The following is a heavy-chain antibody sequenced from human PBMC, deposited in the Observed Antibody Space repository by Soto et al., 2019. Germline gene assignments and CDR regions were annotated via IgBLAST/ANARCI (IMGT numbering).Heavy chain of an antibody. J-gene: IGHJ4*02. CDR1: GYTFTGYY. Sequence: ASVKVSCKASGYTFTGYYMHWVRQAPGQGLEWMGWINPNSGGTNYAQKFQGRGTMTRDTSISTAYMELSRLRSDDTAVYYCARRYCSGGSCYWWAYYFDYWGQGTLVTVS. CDR2: INPNSGGT. V-gene: IGHV1-2*02. D-gene: IGHD2-15*01. CDR3: ARRYCSGGSCYWWAYYFDY.